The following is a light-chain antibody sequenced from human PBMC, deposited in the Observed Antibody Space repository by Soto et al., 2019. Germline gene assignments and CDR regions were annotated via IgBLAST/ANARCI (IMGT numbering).Light chain of an antibody. CDR3: QQYGGSPRT. J-gene: IGKJ1*01. CDR1: QSVSSNY. Sequence: EIVLTQSPGTLSLSPGERATLSCRASQSVSSNYLAWYQQKPGQAPRLLIYGASSSATGIPDRFSGSGSGTEFTLTISRLEPEDFAVYYCQQYGGSPRTFGQGTKVEIK. V-gene: IGKV3-20*01. CDR2: GAS.